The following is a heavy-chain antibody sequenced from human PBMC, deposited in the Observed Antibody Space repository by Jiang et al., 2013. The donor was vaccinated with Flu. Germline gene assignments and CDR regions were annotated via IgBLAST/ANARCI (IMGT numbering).Heavy chain of an antibody. CDR1: GFTFSSYG. V-gene: IGHV3-33*01. J-gene: IGHJ6*02. CDR3: ARGNWNYDYYYYYGMDV. D-gene: IGHD1-7*01. CDR2: IWYDGSNK. Sequence: VQLLESGGGVVQPGRSLRFSCAASGFTFSSYGMHWVRQAPGKGLEWVAVIWYDGSNKYYADSVKGRFTISRDNSKNTLYLQMNSLRAEDTAVYYCARGNWNYDYYYYYGMDVVGPRDHGHRLL.